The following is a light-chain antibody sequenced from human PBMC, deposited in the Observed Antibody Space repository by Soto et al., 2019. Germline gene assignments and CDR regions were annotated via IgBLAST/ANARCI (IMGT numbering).Light chain of an antibody. V-gene: IGKV1-9*01. Sequence: DIQLTQSPSFLSASVGDRITITCRASQGISSYLAWYQQKPGKVPELLFYAASTLQSGVPSRFSGSGSETEFTLTISSLQPEDFATYYCQQLKIYPYTVGQGTKLESK. CDR1: QGISSY. CDR3: QQLKIYPYT. J-gene: IGKJ2*01. CDR2: AAS.